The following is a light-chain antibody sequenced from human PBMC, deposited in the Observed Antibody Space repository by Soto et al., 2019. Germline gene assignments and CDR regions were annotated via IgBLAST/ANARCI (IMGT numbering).Light chain of an antibody. CDR2: GAS. V-gene: IGKV3-11*01. CDR3: QQRNDWPLT. Sequence: EGRAHISCTASQSVSNNYLAWNQQKPGQAPRLHIYGASNRATGIPDRFSGSGSGTDFTLTISSLEPEDFAVYYCQQRNDWPLTFGQGTRLEI. J-gene: IGKJ5*01. CDR1: QSVSNNY.